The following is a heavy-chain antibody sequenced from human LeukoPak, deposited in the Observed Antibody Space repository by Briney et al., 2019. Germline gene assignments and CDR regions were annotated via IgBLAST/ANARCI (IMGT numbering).Heavy chain of an antibody. Sequence: QPGRSLRLSCAASGXTFSSYGMHWVRQAPGKGLEWVAVIWSDGSNEYYADSVKGRFTISRDNSKNTLYLQMSSLRAVDTAVYYCARTYNIRYFDNWGQGTLVTVSS. D-gene: IGHD1-1*01. J-gene: IGHJ4*02. CDR3: ARTYNIRYFDN. CDR2: IWSDGSNE. CDR1: GXTFSSYG. V-gene: IGHV3-33*01.